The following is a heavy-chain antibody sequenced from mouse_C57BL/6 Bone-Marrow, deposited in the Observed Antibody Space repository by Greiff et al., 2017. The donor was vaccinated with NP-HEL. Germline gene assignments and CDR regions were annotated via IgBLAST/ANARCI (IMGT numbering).Heavy chain of an antibody. CDR2: IDPSDSYT. D-gene: IGHD1-1*01. CDR1: GYTFTSYW. Sequence: QVQLQQPGAELVMPGASVKLSCKASGYTFTSYWMHWVKQRPGQGLEWIGEIDPSDSYTNYNQKFKGKSTLTVDKSSSTAYMQLSSLTSEDSAVYYCARLGYYGSSYFWYFDVWGTGTTVTVSS. V-gene: IGHV1-69*01. J-gene: IGHJ1*03. CDR3: ARLGYYGSSYFWYFDV.